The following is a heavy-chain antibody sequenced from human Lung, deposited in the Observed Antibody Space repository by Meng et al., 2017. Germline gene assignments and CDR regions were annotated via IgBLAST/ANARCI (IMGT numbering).Heavy chain of an antibody. V-gene: IGHV1-8*01. CDR1: GYTFTSYG. CDR2: MNPNSGNT. Sequence: VHLVQSGEEVKRPGALVKVSCKASGYTFTSYGINWVRQATGRGLEWMGWMNPNSGNTGYAQKFQGRVTMTRNTSISTAYMELSSLRSEDTAVYYCARGLLRHIGGNWFDPWGQGTLVTVSS. D-gene: IGHD3-16*01. CDR3: ARGLLRHIGGNWFDP. J-gene: IGHJ5*02.